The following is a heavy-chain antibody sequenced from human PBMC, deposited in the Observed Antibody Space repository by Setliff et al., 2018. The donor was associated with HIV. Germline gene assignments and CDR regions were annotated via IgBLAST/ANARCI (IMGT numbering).Heavy chain of an antibody. CDR2: IFASGSS. CDR1: GGSISSYC. Sequence: PSETLSLTCTVSGGSISSYCWNRIRQPPGKGLEWIGYIFASGSSLYNPTLQSRVSISLDTSKNQFSLKLSSVTAADTAADYCARRIDNSGSLPAKNWFDTWGRGRLVTVSS. J-gene: IGHJ5*02. CDR3: ARRIDNSGSLPAKNWFDT. D-gene: IGHD3-10*01. V-gene: IGHV4-4*08.